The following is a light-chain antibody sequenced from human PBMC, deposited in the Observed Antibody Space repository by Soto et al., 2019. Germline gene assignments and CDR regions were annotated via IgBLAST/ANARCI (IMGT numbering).Light chain of an antibody. CDR3: AAGDDSLSGVV. Sequence: QAVVTQPPSASGTPGQRVTISCSGSSSNIGSNYVYWYQQLPGTVPQLLIYRNSERPSGVPDRFSGSKSGTSASLAISGLRSEDEADYYCAAGDDSLSGVVFGGGTKLTVL. V-gene: IGLV1-47*01. J-gene: IGLJ2*01. CDR1: SSNIGSNY. CDR2: RNS.